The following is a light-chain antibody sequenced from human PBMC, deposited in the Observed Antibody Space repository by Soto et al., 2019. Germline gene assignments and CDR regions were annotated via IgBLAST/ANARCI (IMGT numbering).Light chain of an antibody. CDR1: QSVSSSY. V-gene: IGKV3-20*01. CDR3: QQYGTAPPIT. J-gene: IGKJ5*01. CDR2: GAS. Sequence: EIVLTQSPGTLSLSPEERATLFCRASQSVSSSYLAWYQQKPGQAPRLLIYGASSRATGIPDRFSGGGSGTDFTLTITRLEPEDFAVYYCQQYGTAPPITFGQGTRLEI.